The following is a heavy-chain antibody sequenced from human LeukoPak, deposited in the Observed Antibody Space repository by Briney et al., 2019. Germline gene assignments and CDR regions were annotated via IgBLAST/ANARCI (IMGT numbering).Heavy chain of an antibody. Sequence: SETLSLTCTVSGGSISSSSYYWGWIRQPPGKGLEWIGSIYYSGSTYYNPSLKSRVTISADTSKNQFSLEVRYVTAADTAVYFCARASGYNFGDYSADYWGQGALVTVSS. CDR3: ARASGYNFGDYSADY. D-gene: IGHD4-17*01. J-gene: IGHJ4*02. V-gene: IGHV4-39*07. CDR2: IYYSGST. CDR1: GGSISSSSYY.